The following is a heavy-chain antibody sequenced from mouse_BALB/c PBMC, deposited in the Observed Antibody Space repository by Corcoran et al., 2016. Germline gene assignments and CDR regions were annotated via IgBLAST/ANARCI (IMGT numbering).Heavy chain of an antibody. CDR1: GYTFSSYW. CDR3: ASMITSWFAY. V-gene: IGHV1-9*01. CDR2: ILPGSGST. D-gene: IGHD2-4*01. J-gene: IGHJ3*01. Sequence: QVQLQQSGAELMKPGASVKISCKATGYTFSSYWIEWVKQRPGHGLEWIGEILPGSGSTNYNEKFKGKATFTADTSSNTAYMQLSSLTSDDSAVYYCASMITSWFAYWGQGTLVTVSA.